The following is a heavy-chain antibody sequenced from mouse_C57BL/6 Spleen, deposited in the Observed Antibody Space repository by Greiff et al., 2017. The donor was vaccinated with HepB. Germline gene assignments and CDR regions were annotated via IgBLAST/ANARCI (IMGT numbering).Heavy chain of an antibody. Sequence: DVHLVESGGGLVKPGGSLKLSCAASGFTFSDYGMHWVRQAPEKGLEWVAYISSGSSTIYYADTVKGRFTISRDNAKNTLFLQMTSLRSEDTAMYYCATPNYFDYWGQGTTLTVSS. CDR2: ISSGSSTI. V-gene: IGHV5-17*01. CDR1: GFTFSDYG. CDR3: ATPNYFDY. J-gene: IGHJ2*01.